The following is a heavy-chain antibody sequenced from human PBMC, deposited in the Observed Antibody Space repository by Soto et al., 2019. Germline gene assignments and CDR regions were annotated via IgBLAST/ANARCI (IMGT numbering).Heavy chain of an antibody. V-gene: IGHV4-39*01. Sequence: PSETLSLTCTVSGGSISSSSYYWGWIRQPPGKGLEWIGSIYYSGSTYYNPSLKSRVTISVDTSKNQFSLKLSSVTAADTAVYYCARSKGSYRWLDYWGQGTLVTVSS. CDR3: ARSKGSYRWLDY. D-gene: IGHD3-16*02. J-gene: IGHJ4*02. CDR1: GGSISSSSYY. CDR2: IYYSGST.